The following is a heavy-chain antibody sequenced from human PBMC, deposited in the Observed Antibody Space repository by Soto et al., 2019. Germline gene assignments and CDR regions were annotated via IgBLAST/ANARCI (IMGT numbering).Heavy chain of an antibody. J-gene: IGHJ4*02. CDR3: ATRRNYYDSSGYYPGHLL. D-gene: IGHD3-22*01. Sequence: ASVKVSCKVSGYTLTVLSMHWVRQAPGKGLEWMGGFDPEDGETIYAQKFQGRVTMTEDTSTDTAYMELSSLRSEDTAVYYCATRRNYYDSSGYYPGHLLWGQGTLVTVSS. CDR1: GYTLTVLS. CDR2: FDPEDGET. V-gene: IGHV1-24*01.